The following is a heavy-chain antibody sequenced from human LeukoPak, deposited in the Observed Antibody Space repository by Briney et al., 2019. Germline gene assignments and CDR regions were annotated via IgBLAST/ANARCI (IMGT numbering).Heavy chain of an antibody. CDR2: ISGSGGST. CDR1: GFTFSSYA. CDR3: ANAAKNRLGFVVVPAAAAY. Sequence: QSGGSLRLSCAASGFTFSSYAMSWVHQAPGKGLEWVSAISGSGGSTYYADSVKGRFTISRDNSKNTLYLQMNSLRAEDTAVYYCANAAKNRLGFVVVPAAAAYWGQGTLVTVSS. V-gene: IGHV3-23*01. D-gene: IGHD2-2*01. J-gene: IGHJ4*02.